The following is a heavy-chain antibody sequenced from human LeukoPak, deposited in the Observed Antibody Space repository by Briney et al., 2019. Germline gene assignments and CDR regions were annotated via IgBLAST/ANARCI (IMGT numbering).Heavy chain of an antibody. Sequence: GGSLRLSCATSGFTFSSYAMSWVRQAPGKGLEWVSAISGNGVSTYYADSVKGRFTISRDNSKNTMYLQMNSLRAEDTAVFYCARGSQKIDYWGQGTLVTVSS. CDR3: ARGSQKIDY. CDR2: ISGNGVST. V-gene: IGHV3-23*01. CDR1: GFTFSSYA. J-gene: IGHJ4*02.